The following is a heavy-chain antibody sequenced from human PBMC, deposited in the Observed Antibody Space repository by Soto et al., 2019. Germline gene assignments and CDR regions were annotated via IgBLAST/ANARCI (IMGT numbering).Heavy chain of an antibody. J-gene: IGHJ4*02. D-gene: IGHD3-22*01. Sequence: GGSLRLSCAASGFTFSSYGMHWVRQAPGKGLEWVAVISYDGSNKYYADSVKGRFTISRDNSKNTLYLQMNSLRAEDTAVYYCAKAHYYDSIVVSYWGQGTLVTVSS. CDR1: GFTFSSYG. CDR2: ISYDGSNK. CDR3: AKAHYYDSIVVSY. V-gene: IGHV3-30*18.